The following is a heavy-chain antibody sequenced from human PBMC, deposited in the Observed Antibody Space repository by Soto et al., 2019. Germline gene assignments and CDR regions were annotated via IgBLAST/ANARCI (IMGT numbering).Heavy chain of an antibody. CDR3: ASSYSNYALIDYYYYGMDV. CDR2: INAGNGNT. CDR1: GYTFTSYA. V-gene: IGHV1-3*01. J-gene: IGHJ6*02. D-gene: IGHD4-4*01. Sequence: QVQLVQSGAEVKKPGASVKVSCKASGYTFTSYAMHWVRQAPGQRLEWMGWINAGNGNTKYSQKFQGRFPITRDTSASTAYMELSSLRSEDTAVYYCASSYSNYALIDYYYYGMDVWGQGTTVTVSS.